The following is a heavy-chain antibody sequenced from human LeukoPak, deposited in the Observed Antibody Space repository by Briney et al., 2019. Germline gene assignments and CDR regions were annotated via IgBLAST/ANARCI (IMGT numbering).Heavy chain of an antibody. Sequence: SETLSLTCTVSGDSISDYYWNWIRRPPGKGLEWIGYIYYSGSTNYSPSLKSRVTISVDTSKNQFSLKLSSVTAADTAVYYCARAGYGGTDYWGQGTLVTVSS. V-gene: IGHV4-59*08. D-gene: IGHD4-23*01. CDR3: ARAGYGGTDY. CDR1: GDSISDYY. CDR2: IYYSGST. J-gene: IGHJ4*02.